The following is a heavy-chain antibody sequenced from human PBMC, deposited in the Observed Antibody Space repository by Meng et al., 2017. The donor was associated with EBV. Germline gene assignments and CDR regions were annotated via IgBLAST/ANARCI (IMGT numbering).Heavy chain of an antibody. CDR2: FLPRLGAP. J-gene: IGHJ4*02. Sequence: QVQLVKSAGEEKKPGASVKVSCKTSGGPFRYYAISWVRQAPGQGLEWLGGFLPRLGAPNYAQKFHGRVKITADESTSTHYMDLSSLRSEDTAIYYCASESGRGYTPDYWGQGTLVTVSS. CDR3: ASESGRGYTPDY. D-gene: IGHD3-10*01. CDR1: GGPFRYYA. V-gene: IGHV1-69*01.